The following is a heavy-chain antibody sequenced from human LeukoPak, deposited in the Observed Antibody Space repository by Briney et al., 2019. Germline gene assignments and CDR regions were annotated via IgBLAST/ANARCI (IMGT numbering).Heavy chain of an antibody. J-gene: IGHJ4*02. V-gene: IGHV3-30*03. Sequence: GGSLRLSCAASGFTFTSYGMHWVRQARGKGLEWVALISDDGKKKVYADPVKGRFTISRDNFKKTMYLQMNSLRPEDTAVYYCARERYAGSGNYYSPVGYWGQGTLVTVSS. CDR2: ISDDGKKK. CDR1: GFTFTSYG. D-gene: IGHD3-10*01. CDR3: ARERYAGSGNYYSPVGY.